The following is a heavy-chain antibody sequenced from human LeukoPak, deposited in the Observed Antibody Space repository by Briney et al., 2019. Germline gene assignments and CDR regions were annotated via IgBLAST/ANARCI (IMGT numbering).Heavy chain of an antibody. J-gene: IGHJ6*03. CDR1: GGTFSSYA. V-gene: IGHV1-69*13. CDR3: ARVYYGSGSYYYYYYMDV. Sequence: SVKVSCTASGGTFSSYAISWVRQAPGQGLEWMGGIITIFGTANYAQKFQGRVTITADESTSTAYMELSSLRSEDTAVYYCARVYYGSGSYYYYYYMDVWGKGTTVTITS. D-gene: IGHD3-10*01. CDR2: IITIFGTA.